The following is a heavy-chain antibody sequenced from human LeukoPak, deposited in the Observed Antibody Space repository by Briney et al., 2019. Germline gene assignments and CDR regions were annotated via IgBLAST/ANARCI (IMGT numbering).Heavy chain of an antibody. CDR2: IYYSGST. Sequence: ASETLSLTCTVSGGSISSSSYYWGWIRQPPGKGLERIGSIYYSGSTYYNPSPKSRVTISVDTSKNQFSLKLSSVTAADTAVYYCARDHADIEGSFDYWGQGTLVTVSS. CDR3: ARDHADIEGSFDY. D-gene: IGHD5-12*01. V-gene: IGHV4-39*07. J-gene: IGHJ4*02. CDR1: GGSISSSSYY.